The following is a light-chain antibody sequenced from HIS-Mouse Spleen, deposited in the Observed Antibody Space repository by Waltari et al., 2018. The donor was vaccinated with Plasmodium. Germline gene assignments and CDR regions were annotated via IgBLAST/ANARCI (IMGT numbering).Light chain of an antibody. CDR2: ADS. V-gene: IGLV3-10*01. Sequence: SYELTQPPSVSVSPGQTARLTCSGEALPRKYPYWYQQKSGPAPVLVIYADSKRPSGIPERFSGSSSGTMATLTISGAQVEDEADYYCYSTDSSGNHRVFGGGTKLTVL. CDR1: ALPRKY. J-gene: IGLJ3*02. CDR3: YSTDSSGNHRV.